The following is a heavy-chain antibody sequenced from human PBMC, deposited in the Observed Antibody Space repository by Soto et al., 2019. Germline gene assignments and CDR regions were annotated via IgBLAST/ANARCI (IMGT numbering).Heavy chain of an antibody. CDR2: IYYSGST. D-gene: IGHD4-17*01. V-gene: IGHV4-30-4*01. J-gene: IGHJ4*02. CDR3: ARATKVVTPAFDY. Sequence: NPSETLSLTCTVSGGSISSGDYYWSWIRQPPGKGLEWIGYIYYSGSTYYNPSLKSRVTISVDTSKNQFSLKLSSVTAADTAVYYCARATKVVTPAFDYWGQGTLVTVSS. CDR1: GGSISSGDYY.